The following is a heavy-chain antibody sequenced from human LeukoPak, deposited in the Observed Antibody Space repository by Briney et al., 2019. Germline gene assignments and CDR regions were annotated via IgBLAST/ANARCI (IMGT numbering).Heavy chain of an antibody. CDR3: ARDRARDYWVY. D-gene: IGHD3-10*01. CDR1: GYTFTSYG. V-gene: IGHV1-18*01. J-gene: IGHJ4*02. Sequence: ASVKVSCKASGYTFTSYGISWVRQAPRQGLEWMGWISGYNGNMNYAQKFQGRVTMTTDTSTRTAYMELTSLRFDDTAVYYCARDRARDYWVYWGQGTLVTVSS. CDR2: ISGYNGNM.